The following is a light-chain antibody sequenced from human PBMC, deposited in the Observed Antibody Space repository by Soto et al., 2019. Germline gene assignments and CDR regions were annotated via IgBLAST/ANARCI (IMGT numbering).Light chain of an antibody. V-gene: IGKV3-20*01. CDR1: QSVPRSY. J-gene: IGKJ1*01. CDR2: GTS. CDR3: QQYGSSAPTT. Sequence: IVLTQSPNTLSLSPGERATLSCRAGQSVPRSYLAWYQQKPGQAPRLLIYGTSSRATGIPDRFSGSGSGTDFTLTISRLEPEDFAVYYCQQYGSSAPTTFGQGTKVDIK.